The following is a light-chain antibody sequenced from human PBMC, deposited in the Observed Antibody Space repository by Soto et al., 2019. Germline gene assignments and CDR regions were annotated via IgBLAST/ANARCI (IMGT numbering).Light chain of an antibody. CDR1: RSDVGGYDY. Sequence: QSAVTQPASVSGSPGQSITISCTGTRSDVGGYDYVSWYQQYPGKAPRLIIYEVNNRPSGVSDRFSGSKSGNTASLTISGLRAEDEGDYFCSSFTGTSALILFGGGTKLTVL. CDR2: EVN. J-gene: IGLJ2*01. V-gene: IGLV2-14*01. CDR3: SSFTGTSALIL.